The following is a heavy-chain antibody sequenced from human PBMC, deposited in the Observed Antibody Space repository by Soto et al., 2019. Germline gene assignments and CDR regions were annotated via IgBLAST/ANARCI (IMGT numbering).Heavy chain of an antibody. CDR1: GGSFSGYY. Sequence: PSETLSLTCAVYGGSFSGYYWSWIRQPPGKGLEWIGEINHSGSTNYNPSLKSRVTISVDTSKNQFSLKLSSVTAADTAVYYCARGPAYYDFWSGSNRGAYYYGMDVWGQGTTVTVSS. CDR3: ARGPAYYDFWSGSNRGAYYYGMDV. V-gene: IGHV4-34*01. CDR2: INHSGST. J-gene: IGHJ6*02. D-gene: IGHD3-3*01.